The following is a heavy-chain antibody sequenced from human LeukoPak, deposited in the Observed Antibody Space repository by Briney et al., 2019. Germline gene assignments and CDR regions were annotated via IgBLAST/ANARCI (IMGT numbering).Heavy chain of an antibody. CDR3: AKDRAMIVVVITKGFDY. Sequence: GGSLRLSCAASGFTFSSYAMSWVRQAPGKGLEWVSAISGSGGSTYYADSVKGRFTISRDNSKNTLYLQMNSLRAEDTAVYYCAKDRAMIVVVITKGFDYRGQGTLVTVPS. D-gene: IGHD3-22*01. CDR1: GFTFSSYA. CDR2: ISGSGGST. J-gene: IGHJ4*02. V-gene: IGHV3-23*01.